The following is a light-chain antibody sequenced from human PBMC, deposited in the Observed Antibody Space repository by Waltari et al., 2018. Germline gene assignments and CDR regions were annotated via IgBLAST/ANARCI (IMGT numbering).Light chain of an antibody. J-gene: IGLJ3*02. V-gene: IGLV2-8*01. CDR2: EVS. CDR1: SSAVGGYDY. CDR3: NSYAGSNNWV. Sequence: QSALTQPPSASGSPGQSVTISCPGTSSAVGGYDYVPWYQQHPGKAPKLMIYEVSKRPSGVPDRFSGSKSGNTASLTVSGLQAEDEADYYCNSYAGSNNWVFGGGTKLTVL.